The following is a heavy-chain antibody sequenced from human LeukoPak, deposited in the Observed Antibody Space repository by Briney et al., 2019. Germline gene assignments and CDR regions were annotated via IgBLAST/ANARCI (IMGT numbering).Heavy chain of an antibody. V-gene: IGHV4-39*01. J-gene: IGHJ3*02. Sequence: PSETLSLTCTVSGGSISTDTYSWGWIRQPPGKGLEWIGRIYYSGSTYYNPSLKSRVTISVHTSKNQFSLKLTSVTAADTAVYYCARRFVGLAHDTFDIWGQGTVVTVSS. CDR2: IYYSGST. CDR1: GGSISTDTYS. CDR3: ARRFVGLAHDTFDI. D-gene: IGHD2-15*01.